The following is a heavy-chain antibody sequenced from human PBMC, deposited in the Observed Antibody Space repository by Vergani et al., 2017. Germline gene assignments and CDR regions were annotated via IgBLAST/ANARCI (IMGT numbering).Heavy chain of an antibody. V-gene: IGHV1-69*04. CDR2: IIPILGIA. D-gene: IGHD4-17*01. Sequence: QVQLVQSGAEVKKPGSSVKVSCKASGGTFSSYAISWVRQAPGQGLEWMGRIIPILGIANYAQKFQGRVTITADKSTSTAYMELSSLRSEDTAVYYCARESIRAVTRPYYFDYWGQGTLVTDSS. J-gene: IGHJ4*02. CDR3: ARESIRAVTRPYYFDY. CDR1: GGTFSSYA.